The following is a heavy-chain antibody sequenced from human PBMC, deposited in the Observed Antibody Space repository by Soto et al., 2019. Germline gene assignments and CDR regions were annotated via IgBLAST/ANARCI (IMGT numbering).Heavy chain of an antibody. CDR3: TAYAVEYDYVWGPQRH. Sequence: GPLRLSYACSGFTFNRAWMNWVRQSPGNGPQWVGRVKSETDGGTTDYAAPVKGRFIISRDDSEDTVYLQMNNLSPEDKAVYYCTAYAVEYDYVWGPQRHWGQGILVTAS. CDR2: VKSETDGGTT. D-gene: IGHD3-16*01. CDR1: GFTFNRAW. J-gene: IGHJ1*01. V-gene: IGHV3-15*01.